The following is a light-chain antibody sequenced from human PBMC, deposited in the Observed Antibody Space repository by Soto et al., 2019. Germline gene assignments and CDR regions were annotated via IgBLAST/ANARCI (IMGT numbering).Light chain of an antibody. J-gene: IGLJ1*01. CDR1: SSNIGGYY. Sequence: QSVLTQPPSASGTPGQRVTISCSGSSSNIGGYYVSWYQQLPGTAPKVLIYRNNQRPSAVPDRFSGYKSGTSASLAISGLRSDDEADYYCAAWDDSLSGYVFGTGTKLTVL. V-gene: IGLV1-47*01. CDR2: RNN. CDR3: AAWDDSLSGYV.